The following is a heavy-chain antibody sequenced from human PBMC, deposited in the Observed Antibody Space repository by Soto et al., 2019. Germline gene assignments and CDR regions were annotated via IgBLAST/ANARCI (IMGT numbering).Heavy chain of an antibody. Sequence: QVQLVQSGAEVKKPGASVKVSCKASGYTFTSYGISWVRQAPGQGLEWMGWISAYNGNTNYAQKLQGRVTMTTDTSTSTAYMELRSLRSDDTVVYYCASFSIAATDPYGMDVWGQGTTVTVSS. CDR3: ASFSIAATDPYGMDV. CDR1: GYTFTSYG. V-gene: IGHV1-18*01. J-gene: IGHJ6*02. D-gene: IGHD6-13*01. CDR2: ISAYNGNT.